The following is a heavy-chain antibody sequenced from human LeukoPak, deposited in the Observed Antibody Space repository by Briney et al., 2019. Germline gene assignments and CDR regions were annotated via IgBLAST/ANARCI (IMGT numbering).Heavy chain of an antibody. V-gene: IGHV3-11*01. CDR3: AREGGGYYYYMDV. CDR2: ISSSGSTI. D-gene: IGHD3-16*01. J-gene: IGHJ6*03. Sequence: PGGSLRLSCAASGFTFSDYYMSWIRQAPGKGLEWVSYISSSGSTIYYADSVKGRFTISRDNAKHPLYLQMNGLKAEDTAVYYCAREGGGYYYYMDVWGKGTTVTVSS. CDR1: GFTFSDYY.